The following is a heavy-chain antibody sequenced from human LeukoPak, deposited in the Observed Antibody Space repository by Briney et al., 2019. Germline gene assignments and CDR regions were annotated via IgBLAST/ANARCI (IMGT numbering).Heavy chain of an antibody. J-gene: IGHJ4*02. D-gene: IGHD5-12*01. CDR2: IIPIFGTA. Sequence: ASVTVSCKASGGTFSSYAISWVRQAPGQGVEWMGGIIPIFGTANYAQKFQGRVTITADESMSTAYMELSSLRSEDTAVYYCARRQDIVATISDYYFDYWGQGTLVTVSS. CDR1: GGTFSSYA. V-gene: IGHV1-69*01. CDR3: ARRQDIVATISDYYFDY.